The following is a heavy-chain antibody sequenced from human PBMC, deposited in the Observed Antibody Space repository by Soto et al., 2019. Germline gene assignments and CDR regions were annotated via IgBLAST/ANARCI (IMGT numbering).Heavy chain of an antibody. Sequence: TGPPSLTFSVSGESVGSRGYYWGGIRQPQGKGLEWIGYVHHGGTTKNNPSLKTRVTISVDTSKNQFSLMLTSSTAADTAVYFCARDRGRFAAAYYYYYGRAGRGERTTVSVS. CDR1: GESVGSRGYY. V-gene: IGHV4-61*08. D-gene: IGHD3-16*01. CDR3: ARDRGRFAAAYYYYYGRAG. CDR2: VHHGGTT. J-gene: IGHJ6*02.